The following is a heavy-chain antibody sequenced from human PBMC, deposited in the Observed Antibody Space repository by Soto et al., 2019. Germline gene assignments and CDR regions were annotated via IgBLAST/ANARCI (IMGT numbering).Heavy chain of an antibody. Sequence: QVQLQESGPGLVKPSETLSLTCTVSGGSISSYYWSWIRQPPGKGLEWIGYIYYSGSTNYNPSLKSRVTISVDTSKNQFSLKLSSVTAADTAVYYCARVGATGDWFDPWGQGTLVTVSS. CDR3: ARVGATGDWFDP. D-gene: IGHD1-26*01. CDR1: GGSISSYY. J-gene: IGHJ5*02. CDR2: IYYSGST. V-gene: IGHV4-59*01.